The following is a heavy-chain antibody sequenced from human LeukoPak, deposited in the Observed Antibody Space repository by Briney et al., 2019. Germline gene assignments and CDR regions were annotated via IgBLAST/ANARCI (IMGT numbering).Heavy chain of an antibody. CDR1: GFTFSRYW. D-gene: IGHD6-13*01. CDR2: ADYDGSDT. Sequence: GGSLRLSCAASGFTFSRYWMHWVRQAPGKGLVWVSRADYDGSDTSYADSVRGRFTISRDNAKNTLYLQMNSLSAEDTAVYYCATLAATGTNYWGQGTLVTVSS. CDR3: ATLAATGTNY. V-gene: IGHV3-74*01. J-gene: IGHJ4*02.